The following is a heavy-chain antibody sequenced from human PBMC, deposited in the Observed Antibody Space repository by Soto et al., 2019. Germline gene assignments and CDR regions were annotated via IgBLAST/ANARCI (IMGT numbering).Heavy chain of an antibody. CDR2: INHSGST. Sequence: SETLSLTCAVYGGSFSGYYWSWIRQPPGKGLEWIGEINHSGSTNYNPSLKSRVTISVDTSKNQFSLKLSSVTAADTAVYYCARGRNIVVVTAIPHRVSRPAQYYFDYWGQGTLVTVSS. J-gene: IGHJ4*02. D-gene: IGHD2-21*02. V-gene: IGHV4-34*01. CDR3: ARGRNIVVVTAIPHRVSRPAQYYFDY. CDR1: GGSFSGYY.